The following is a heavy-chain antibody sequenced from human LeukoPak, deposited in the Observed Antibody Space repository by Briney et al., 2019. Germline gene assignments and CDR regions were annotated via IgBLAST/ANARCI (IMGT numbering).Heavy chain of an antibody. Sequence: SETLSLTCTVSGGSISSYYWSWIWQPPGKGLEWIGYIYYSGSTNYNPSLKSRVTISVDTSKNQFSLKLSSVTAADTAVYYCARDRAYWYFDLWGRGTLVTVSS. J-gene: IGHJ2*01. D-gene: IGHD3-10*01. CDR3: ARDRAYWYFDL. V-gene: IGHV4-59*01. CDR2: IYYSGST. CDR1: GGSISSYY.